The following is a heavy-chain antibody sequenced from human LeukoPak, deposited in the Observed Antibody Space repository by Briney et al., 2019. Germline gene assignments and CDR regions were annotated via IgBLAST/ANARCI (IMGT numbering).Heavy chain of an antibody. CDR2: IYPGDSDT. J-gene: IGHJ4*02. V-gene: IGHV5-51*01. CDR1: GYSFTSYW. Sequence: GESLKISCKGSGYSFTSYWIGWVRQMPGKGLEWMGIIYPGDSDTRYSPSFQGQVTISADKSISTAYLQWSSLKASDTAMYYCARERRSCSSTSCWFDYWGQGTLVTVSS. D-gene: IGHD2-2*01. CDR3: ARERRSCSSTSCWFDY.